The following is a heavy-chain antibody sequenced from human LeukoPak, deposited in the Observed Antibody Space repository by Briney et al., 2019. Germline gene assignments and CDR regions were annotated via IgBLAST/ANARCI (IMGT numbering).Heavy chain of an antibody. CDR1: GFTFSSYG. CDR3: AKGPYCSSTSCYTSTIDY. Sequence: GRSLRLSCAASGFTFSSYGMHWVRQAPGKGLEWVAVIWYDGSNKYYADSVKGRFTISRDNSKNTLYLQMNNLRAEDTAVYYCAKGPYCSSTSCYTSTIDYWGQGTLVTVSS. J-gene: IGHJ4*02. CDR2: IWYDGSNK. V-gene: IGHV3-33*06. D-gene: IGHD2-2*02.